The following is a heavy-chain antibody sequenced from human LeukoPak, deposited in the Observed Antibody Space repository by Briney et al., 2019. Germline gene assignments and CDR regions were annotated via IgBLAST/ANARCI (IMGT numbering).Heavy chain of an antibody. V-gene: IGHV4-59*01. J-gene: IGHJ4*02. CDR3: ARYLRIEGKYYFDF. CDR2: IYHSGSS. CDR1: GASISSDY. Sequence: PSETLSLTCTVSGASISSDYWSWVRQPPGKGLEWIGYIYHSGSSNYNPSLKSRVTMSVDTSKIQFSLKLISVTAADTAVYYCARYLRIEGKYYFDFWGQGTLVTVSS. D-gene: IGHD1-26*01.